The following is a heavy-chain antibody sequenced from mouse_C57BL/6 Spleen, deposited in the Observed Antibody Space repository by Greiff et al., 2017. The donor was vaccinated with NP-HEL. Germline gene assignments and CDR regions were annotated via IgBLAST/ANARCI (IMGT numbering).Heavy chain of an antibody. CDR3: ARSKEDYFDY. V-gene: IGHV1-64*01. J-gene: IGHJ2*01. Sequence: VKLQQPGAELVKPGASVKLSCKASGYTFTSYWMHWVKQRPGQGLEWIGMIHPNSGSTNYNEKFKSKATLTVDKSSSTAYMQLSSLTSEDSAVYYCARSKEDYFDYWGQGTTLTVSS. CDR2: IHPNSGST. CDR1: GYTFTSYW.